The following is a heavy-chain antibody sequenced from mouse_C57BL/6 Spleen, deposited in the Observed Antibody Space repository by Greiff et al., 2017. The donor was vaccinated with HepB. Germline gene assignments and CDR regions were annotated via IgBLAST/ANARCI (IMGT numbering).Heavy chain of an antibody. V-gene: IGHV1-81*01. J-gene: IGHJ1*03. CDR1: GYTFTSYC. CDR3: GGGELLSGVYFDV. D-gene: IGHD2-12*01. CDR2: IYPRSGNT. Sequence: QVQLQQSGAELARPGASVKLSCKASGYTFTSYCISWVKQRTGQGLEWIGEIYPRSGNTYYNEKFKGKATLTADKSSSTAYMELRSLTSEDSAVFFCGGGELLSGVYFDVWGTGTTVTVSS.